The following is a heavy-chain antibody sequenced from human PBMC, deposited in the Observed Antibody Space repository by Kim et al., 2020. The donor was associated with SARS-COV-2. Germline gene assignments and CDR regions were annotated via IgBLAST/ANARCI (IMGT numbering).Heavy chain of an antibody. J-gene: IGHJ3*02. CDR1: GGSITTNNHY. CDR2: IYHRGST. V-gene: IGHV4-39*07. D-gene: IGHD6-25*01. CDR3: ARTNGVHGYTFDSFDM. Sequence: SETLSLTCTVSGGSITTNNHYWGWVRQPPGKGLEWIGNIYHRGSTYYNESLKGEITISLDTSRNQFSLRLRSVTAADTAVYYCARTNGVHGYTFDSFDMWGQGTMVTVSS.